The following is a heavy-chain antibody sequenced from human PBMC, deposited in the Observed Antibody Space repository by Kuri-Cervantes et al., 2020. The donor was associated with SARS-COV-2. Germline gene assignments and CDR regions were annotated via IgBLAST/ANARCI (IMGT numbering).Heavy chain of an antibody. CDR2: ISYDGINQ. CDR1: GFTFSTYG. J-gene: IGHJ3*02. CDR3: AGFPEWELLPFDI. Sequence: GESLKISCAASGFTFSTYGIHWVRQAPGKGLEWVALISYDGINQYYADSVKGRFTISRDNSKNTLSLQMNILRPEDTGVYYCAGFPEWELLPFDIWGQGTMVTVSS. D-gene: IGHD1-26*01. V-gene: IGHV3-30*03.